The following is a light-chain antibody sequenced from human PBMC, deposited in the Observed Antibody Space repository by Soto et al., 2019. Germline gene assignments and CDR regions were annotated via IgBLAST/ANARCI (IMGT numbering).Light chain of an antibody. Sequence: EIVLTQSPATLSLSPGERASLSCRASQSVSSYLAWYQQKPGQAPRLLIYDASNRATGIPARFSGSGSGKDFTLTISRLEPEDFAVYYCHQRSNWPRTFGQGTKVEIK. CDR3: HQRSNWPRT. J-gene: IGKJ1*01. V-gene: IGKV3-11*01. CDR2: DAS. CDR1: QSVSSY.